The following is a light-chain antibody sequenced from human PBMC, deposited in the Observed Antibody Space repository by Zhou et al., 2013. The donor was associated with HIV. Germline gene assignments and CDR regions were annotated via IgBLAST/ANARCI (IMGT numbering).Light chain of an antibody. V-gene: IGKV3-15*01. Sequence: EIVMTQSPATLSVSPGEGAALSCRASQSISSHLAWYQQKPGQAPRLLVYGASTRAIGIPARFSGSGSGTEFTLTISSMQSEDFAVYSCQQYHTWPLTFGGGTKVEIK. CDR3: QQYHTWPLT. J-gene: IGKJ4*01. CDR1: QSISSH. CDR2: GAS.